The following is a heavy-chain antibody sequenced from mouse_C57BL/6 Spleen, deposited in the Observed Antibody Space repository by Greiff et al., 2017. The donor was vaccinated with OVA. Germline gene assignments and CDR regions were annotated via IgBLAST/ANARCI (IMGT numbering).Heavy chain of an antibody. V-gene: IGHV1-5*01. D-gene: IGHD4-1*01. Sequence: EVQLQQSGTVLARPGASVKMSCKTSGYTFTSYWMHWVKQRPGQGLEWIGAIYPGNSDTSYNQKFKGKAKLTAVTSASTAYMELSSLTNEDSAVYYCTRRGTGTGDYFDYWGQGTTLTVSS. CDR1: GYTFTSYW. CDR2: IYPGNSDT. CDR3: TRRGTGTGDYFDY. J-gene: IGHJ2*01.